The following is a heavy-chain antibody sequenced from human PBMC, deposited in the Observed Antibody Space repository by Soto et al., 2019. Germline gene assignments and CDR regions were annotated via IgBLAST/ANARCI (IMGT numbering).Heavy chain of an antibody. J-gene: IGHJ6*02. D-gene: IGHD6-19*01. V-gene: IGHV4-34*01. CDR3: ARAVAGTGGYYYYYDMDV. CDR2: INHSGST. CDR1: GGSFSGYY. Sequence: QVQLQQWGAGLLKPSETLSLTCAVYGGSFSGYYWSWIRQPPGKGLEWIGEINHSGSTNYNPSLKSRVTISVDTSKNLFSLKLSSVTAADTAVYYCARAVAGTGGYYYYYDMDVWGQGTTVTVSS.